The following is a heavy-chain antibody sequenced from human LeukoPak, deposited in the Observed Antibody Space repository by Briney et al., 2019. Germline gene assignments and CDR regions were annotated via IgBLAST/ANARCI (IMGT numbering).Heavy chain of an antibody. J-gene: IGHJ4*02. CDR3: ARGGGYSYSSRDVGYFDN. CDR1: GFTFSSYW. CDR2: ISSDTNTI. V-gene: IGHV3-48*04. Sequence: GGSLRLSCAASGFTFSSYWMSWIRQAPGKGLEWLSYISSDTNTIYYADSVKGRFAISRDNGQNSLFLQMNSLRAEDTAVYYCARGGGYSYSSRDVGYFDNWGQGALVTVSS. D-gene: IGHD5-18*01.